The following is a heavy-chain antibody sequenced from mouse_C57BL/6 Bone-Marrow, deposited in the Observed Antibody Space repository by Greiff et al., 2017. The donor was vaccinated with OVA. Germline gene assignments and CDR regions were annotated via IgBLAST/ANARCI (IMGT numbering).Heavy chain of an antibody. D-gene: IGHD2-3*01. V-gene: IGHV1-81*01. J-gene: IGHJ2*01. CDR1: GYTFTSYG. Sequence: LVESGAELARPGASVKLSCKASGYTFTSYGISWVKQRTGQGLEWIGEIYPRSGNTYYNEKFKGKATLTADKSSSTAYMELRSLTSEDSAVYFCARPFYLPDYWGQGTTLTVSS. CDR3: ARPFYLPDY. CDR2: IYPRSGNT.